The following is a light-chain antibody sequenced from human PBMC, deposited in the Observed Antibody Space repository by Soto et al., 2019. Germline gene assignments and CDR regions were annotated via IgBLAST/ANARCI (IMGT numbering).Light chain of an antibody. V-gene: IGLV1-40*01. J-gene: IGLJ1*01. CDR1: SSNIGAGYE. CDR3: QSYDSSLSGYV. CDR2: ENN. Sequence: QSVLTQPPSVSEAPGQRVTISCTGSSSNIGAGYEAHWYQQVPGTAPKLLIYENNNRPSGVPDRFSGSKSGTSASLAITGLQAEDEAEYDCQSYDSSLSGYVFGTGTKVTVL.